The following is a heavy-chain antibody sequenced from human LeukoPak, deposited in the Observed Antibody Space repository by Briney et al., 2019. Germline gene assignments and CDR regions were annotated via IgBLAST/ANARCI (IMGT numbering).Heavy chain of an antibody. CDR3: AKDAAGPEY. CDR2: IWYDGSNK. Sequence: GGSLRRSCAASGFTFSSYGMHWVRQAPGKGLEWVAVIWYDGSNKYYADSVKGRFTISRDNSKNTLYLQMNSLRAEDTAVYYCAKDAAGPEYWGQGTLVTVSS. J-gene: IGHJ4*02. V-gene: IGHV3-33*06. D-gene: IGHD6-13*01. CDR1: GFTFSSYG.